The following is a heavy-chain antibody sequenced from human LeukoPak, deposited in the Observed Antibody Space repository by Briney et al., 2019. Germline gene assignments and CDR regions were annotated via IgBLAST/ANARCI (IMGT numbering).Heavy chain of an antibody. CDR2: IRYDGSNK. CDR1: GFTFSSYG. J-gene: IGHJ6*02. Sequence: PGGSLRLSCAASGFTFSSYGMHWVRQAPGKGLEWVAFIRYDGSNKYYADSVKGRFTISRDNSKITLYLQMNSLRAEDTAVYYCATNYGSGSPYGMDVWGQGTTVTVSS. D-gene: IGHD3-10*01. CDR3: ATNYGSGSPYGMDV. V-gene: IGHV3-30*02.